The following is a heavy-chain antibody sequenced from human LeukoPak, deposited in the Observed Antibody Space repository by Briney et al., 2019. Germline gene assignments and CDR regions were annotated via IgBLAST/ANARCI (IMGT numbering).Heavy chain of an antibody. V-gene: IGHV3-9*01. CDR1: GFTFDDYA. Sequence: GRSLRLSCAASGFTFDDYAMHWVRQAPGKGLEWASGISWNSGSIGNADSVKGRFTISRDNAKNSLYLQMNSLRAEDTALYYCARDFDSWGQGTLVTVSS. CDR3: ARDFDS. CDR2: ISWNSGSI. J-gene: IGHJ5*01.